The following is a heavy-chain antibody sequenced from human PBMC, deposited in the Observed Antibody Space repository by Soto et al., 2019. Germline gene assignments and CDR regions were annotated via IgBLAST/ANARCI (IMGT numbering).Heavy chain of an antibody. J-gene: IGHJ6*03. V-gene: IGHV6-1*01. CDR2: TYNRSKVYI. D-gene: IGHD1-1*01. CDR3: ARGSWDDVTGHYYMDV. CDR1: GDSVSSNSAA. Sequence: QVQLQQSGPGLVKPSQTLSLTCDISGDSVSSNSAAWNWIRQTPSRGLEWLGRTYNRSKVYINYAVSVKSRITVNPDTSKNQVSLQLNSVTPEDTAVYYCARGSWDDVTGHYYMDVWGKGTTVTVSS.